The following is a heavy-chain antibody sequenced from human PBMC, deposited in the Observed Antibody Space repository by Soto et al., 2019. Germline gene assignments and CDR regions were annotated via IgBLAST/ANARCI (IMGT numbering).Heavy chain of an antibody. CDR3: AKDLRPGLVVPTKSGFDP. J-gene: IGHJ5*02. CDR1: GFTVSSYY. CDR2: IYSGGDT. V-gene: IGHV3-53*01. Sequence: GGSLRLSCAASGFTVSSYYMTWVRQAPGKGLEWVSVIYSGGDTNYADSVRGRFSVSRDNSKNTLYLQMTNLRAEDAAIYFCAKDLRPGLVVPTKSGFDPWGQGTRVTVSS. D-gene: IGHD3-10*01.